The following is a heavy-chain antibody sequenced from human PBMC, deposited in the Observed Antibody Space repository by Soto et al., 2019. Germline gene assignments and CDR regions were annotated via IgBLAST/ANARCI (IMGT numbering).Heavy chain of an antibody. V-gene: IGHV3-7*03. Sequence: EVQLVESGGGLVQPGGSLRLSCSASGFTFSTYWMSWVRQATGKGLEWVANIKQDGSEKYYVDSVKGRFTISRDNAKNSLYLQMNSLRAEDTAVYYCARDSLGYCTSTSCYWSEDYWGQGTLVTVSS. CDR1: GFTFSTYW. D-gene: IGHD2-2*01. CDR2: IKQDGSEK. CDR3: ARDSLGYCTSTSCYWSEDY. J-gene: IGHJ4*02.